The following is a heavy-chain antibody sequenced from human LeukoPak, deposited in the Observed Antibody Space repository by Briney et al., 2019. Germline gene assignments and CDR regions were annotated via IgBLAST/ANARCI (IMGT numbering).Heavy chain of an antibody. CDR1: GFILSDHY. CDR2: ISSSGSTI. D-gene: IGHD3-10*01. CDR3: ARNNGEYYFDY. Sequence: GSLRLSCAASGFILSDHYMSWIRQAPGKGLEWVSYISSSGSTIYYADSVKGRFTISRDNAKNSLYLQMNSLRAEDTAVYYCARNNGEYYFDYWGQGTLVTVSS. V-gene: IGHV3-11*04. J-gene: IGHJ4*02.